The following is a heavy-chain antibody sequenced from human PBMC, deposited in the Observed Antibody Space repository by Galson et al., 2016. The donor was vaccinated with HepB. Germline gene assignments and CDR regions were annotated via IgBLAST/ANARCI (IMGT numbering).Heavy chain of an antibody. CDR2: VYHSGTT. Sequence: PETLSLTCAVSGASISSNNWWSWVRQPPGKGLEWIGEVYHSGTTNYNPSLESRVTISVDKSNNQFSLNLTSVTAADTALYYCAGVGDYNYDSSGYYQNWLDPGGQGTLVTVSS. CDR1: GASISSNNW. D-gene: IGHD3-22*01. V-gene: IGHV4-4*03. J-gene: IGHJ5*02. CDR3: AGVGDYNYDSSGYYQNWLDP.